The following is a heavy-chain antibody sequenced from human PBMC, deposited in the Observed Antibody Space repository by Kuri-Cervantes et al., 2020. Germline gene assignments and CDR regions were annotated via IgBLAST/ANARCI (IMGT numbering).Heavy chain of an antibody. Sequence: LRLSCTVSGGSISSGSYYWSWIRQPAGKGLEWIGRIYTSGSTNYNPSLKSRVTISVDTSKNQFSLKLSSVTAADTAVYYCARDDHYDSSGYNWFDPWGQGTLVTVSS. J-gene: IGHJ5*02. CDR2: IYTSGST. D-gene: IGHD3-22*01. V-gene: IGHV4-61*02. CDR3: ARDDHYDSSGYNWFDP. CDR1: GGSISSGSYY.